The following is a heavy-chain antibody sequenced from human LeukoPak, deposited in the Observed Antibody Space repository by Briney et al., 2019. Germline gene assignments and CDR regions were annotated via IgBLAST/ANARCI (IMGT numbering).Heavy chain of an antibody. CDR2: ISGSGSYV. D-gene: IGHD3-16*01. J-gene: IGHJ3*02. CDR1: GFTFSSYS. V-gene: IGHV3-21*01. Sequence: GSLRLSCAASGFTFSSYSMNWVRQAPGKGLEWVSSISGSGSYVYYADSVKGRFTISRDNAKNSLNLQMNSLRAEDTAVYYCARDLLGIALHAFDIWGQGTMVTVSS. CDR3: ARDLLGIALHAFDI.